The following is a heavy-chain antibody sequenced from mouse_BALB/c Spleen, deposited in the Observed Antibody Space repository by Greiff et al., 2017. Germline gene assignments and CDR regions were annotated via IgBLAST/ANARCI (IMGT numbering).Heavy chain of an antibody. J-gene: IGHJ3*01. CDR3: ARDGGYGKAWFAY. V-gene: IGHV5-6-3*01. D-gene: IGHD2-1*01. CDR2: INSNGGST. Sequence: EVNLVESGGGLVQPGGSLKLSCAASGFTFSSYGMSWVRQTPDKRLELVATINSNGGSTYYPDSVKGRFTISRDNAKNTLYLQMSSLKSEDTAMYYCARDGGYGKAWFAYWGQGTLVTVSA. CDR1: GFTFSSYG.